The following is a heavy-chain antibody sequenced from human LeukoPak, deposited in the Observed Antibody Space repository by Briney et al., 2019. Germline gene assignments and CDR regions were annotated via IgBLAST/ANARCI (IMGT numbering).Heavy chain of an antibody. Sequence: SETLSLTCTVSGGSISSYYWSWIRQPAGKGLEWIGRIYTSGSTNYNPSLKSRVTMSVDTSKNQFSLQLSSVTAADAAVYCCARAIYGDYVGYYYYYYMDVWGKGTTVTVSS. D-gene: IGHD4-17*01. CDR1: GGSISSYY. V-gene: IGHV4-4*07. J-gene: IGHJ6*03. CDR2: IYTSGST. CDR3: ARAIYGDYVGYYYYYYMDV.